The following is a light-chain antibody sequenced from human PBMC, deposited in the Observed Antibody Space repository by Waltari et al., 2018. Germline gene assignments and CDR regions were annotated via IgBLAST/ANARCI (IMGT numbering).Light chain of an antibody. CDR3: SSYTSSSTVV. J-gene: IGLJ2*01. CDR2: EVS. V-gene: IGLV2-14*01. CDR1: SSDVGGYNF. Sequence: QSAPSQPASVSGSPGQSITIPCTGSSSDVGGYNFVSWYQQHPGKAPKLLIYEVSNRPSGVSNRFSGSKSGNTASLTISGLQAEDEADYYCSSYTSSSTVVFGGGTKVTVL.